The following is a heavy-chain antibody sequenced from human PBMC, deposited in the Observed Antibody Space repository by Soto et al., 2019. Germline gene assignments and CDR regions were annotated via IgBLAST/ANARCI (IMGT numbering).Heavy chain of an antibody. CDR3: AKSPLHLIYRAQPYDI. Sequence: QVQLVESGGGVVQPGRSLRLSCAASGFTFSSYGMHWVRQAPGKGLEWVAVISYDGSNKYYADSVKGRFTISRDNSKNTLYLQMNSLRAEDTAVYYCAKSPLHLIYRAQPYDIWGQGTMVTVSS. V-gene: IGHV3-30*18. CDR2: ISYDGSNK. J-gene: IGHJ3*02. D-gene: IGHD1-26*01. CDR1: GFTFSSYG.